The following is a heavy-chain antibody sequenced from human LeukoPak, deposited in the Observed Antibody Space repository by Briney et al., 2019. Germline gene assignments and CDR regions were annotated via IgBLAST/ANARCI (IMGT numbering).Heavy chain of an antibody. CDR2: TIYRGGRT. V-gene: IGHV3-23*01. CDR3: ARFKIISSVTRGFAY. CDR1: GFTFSSYA. J-gene: IGHJ4*02. D-gene: IGHD2-21*02. Sequence: PGGSLRLSCPASGFTFSSYAMSWVRPAAGRGREGVATIYRGGRTHYADSVKGRFFVSRDNSKNAEYLQMNSLRAEGRAVYYCARFKIISSVTRGFAYLLQGTLVSV.